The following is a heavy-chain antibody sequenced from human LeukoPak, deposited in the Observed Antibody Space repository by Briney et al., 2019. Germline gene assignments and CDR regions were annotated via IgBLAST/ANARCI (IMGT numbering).Heavy chain of an antibody. J-gene: IGHJ4*02. CDR3: ARGYYDYVWGSYRYLYFDY. CDR2: IYYSGST. CDR1: GGSISSYY. Sequence: PSETLSLTCTVSGGSISSYYWSWIRQPPGKGLEWIGYIYYSGSTNYSPSLKSRVTISVDTSKNQFSLKLSSVTAADTAVYYCARGYYDYVWGSYRYLYFDYWGQGTLVTVSS. V-gene: IGHV4-59*01. D-gene: IGHD3-16*02.